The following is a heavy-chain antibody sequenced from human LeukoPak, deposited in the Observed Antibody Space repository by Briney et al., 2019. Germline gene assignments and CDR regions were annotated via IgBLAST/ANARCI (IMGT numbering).Heavy chain of an antibody. V-gene: IGHV3-7*01. D-gene: IGHD3-22*01. Sequence: LSGGSLRLSCAASGFTFTTYWMGWVRQAPGKGLEWVANIKQDGSEKYYVDSVKGRFTISRDNAKNSLYLQMNSLRAEDTAVYYCARDRPIVVVLDYWGQGTLVTVSS. CDR3: ARDRPIVVVLDY. J-gene: IGHJ4*02. CDR1: GFTFTTYW. CDR2: IKQDGSEK.